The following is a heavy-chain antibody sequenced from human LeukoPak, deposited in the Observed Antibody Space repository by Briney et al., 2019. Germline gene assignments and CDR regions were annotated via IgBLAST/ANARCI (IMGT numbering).Heavy chain of an antibody. V-gene: IGHV1-18*01. CDR2: INTYNGNT. CDR1: GYTFTSYG. Sequence: ASVKVSCKASGYTFTSYGISWVRQAPGQGLEWMGWINTYNGNTNYAQKLQGRVTMTTDTSTSTGYMELRSLRSDDTAVYYCARDSDGVGLFDYWGQGTLVTVSS. CDR3: ARDSDGVGLFDY. D-gene: IGHD1-26*01. J-gene: IGHJ4*02.